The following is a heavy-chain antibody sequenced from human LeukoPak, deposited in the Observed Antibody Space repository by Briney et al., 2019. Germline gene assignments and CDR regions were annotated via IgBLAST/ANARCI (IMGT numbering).Heavy chain of an antibody. CDR2: IYYSGST. CDR3: ARGGSSGWYDY. J-gene: IGHJ4*02. D-gene: IGHD6-19*01. V-gene: IGHV4-59*01. Sequence: PSETLSLTCTVSGGSISSYHWSWIRQPPGKGLEWIGYIYYSGSTNYNPSLKSRVTISVDTSKNQFSLKLSSVTAADTAVYYCARGGSSGWYDYWGQGTLVTVSS. CDR1: GGSISSYH.